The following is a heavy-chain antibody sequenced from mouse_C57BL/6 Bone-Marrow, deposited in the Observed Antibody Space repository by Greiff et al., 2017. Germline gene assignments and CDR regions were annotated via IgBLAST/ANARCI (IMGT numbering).Heavy chain of an antibody. CDR2: IYPYNGFS. CDR1: GYSFTGYY. CDR3: ARRDGYYFYCAMDY. D-gene: IGHD2-3*01. J-gene: IGHJ4*01. V-gene: IGHV1-31*01. Sequence: VQLQQSGPELVKPGASVKISCKASGYSFTGYYMPWVKQSHGNILDWIGYIYPYNGFSSYNQKFKGKATLTVDKSSSTAYMELRSLTSEDSAVYYCARRDGYYFYCAMDYWGQGTSVTVSS.